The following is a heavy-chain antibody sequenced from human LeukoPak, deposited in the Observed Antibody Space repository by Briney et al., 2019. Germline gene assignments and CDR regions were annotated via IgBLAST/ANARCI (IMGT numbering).Heavy chain of an antibody. CDR1: GFTFSNYA. CDR2: IKSKTDGGTT. J-gene: IGHJ6*03. Sequence: KPGGSLRLSCAAAGFTFSNYAMSWVRQAPGKGLEWVGRIKSKTDGGTTDYAAPVKGRFTISRDDSKNTLYLQMNSLKTEDTAVYYCTTGPTELELRGYYYYMDVWGKGTTVTVSS. V-gene: IGHV3-15*01. D-gene: IGHD1-7*01. CDR3: TTGPTELELRGYYYYMDV.